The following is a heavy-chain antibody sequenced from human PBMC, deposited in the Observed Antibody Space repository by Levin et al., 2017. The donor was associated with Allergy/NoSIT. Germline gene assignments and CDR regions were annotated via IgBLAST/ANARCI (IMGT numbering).Heavy chain of an antibody. CDR1: GFIFGSYA. Sequence: LAGGSLRLSCTASGFIFGSYAMHWVRQAPGKGLEWMAVISYDGGYEFYADSVKGRFTISRDTSKNTLYLQMNSLRVEDTAVYYCGKDQAAAGRGCIEYWGQGTLVTVSS. V-gene: IGHV3-30*18. D-gene: IGHD6-13*01. J-gene: IGHJ4*02. CDR2: ISYDGGYE. CDR3: GKDQAAAGRGCIEY.